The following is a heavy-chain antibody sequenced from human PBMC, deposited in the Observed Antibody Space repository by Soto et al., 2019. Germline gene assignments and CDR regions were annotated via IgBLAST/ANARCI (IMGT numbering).Heavy chain of an antibody. CDR1: GGSISSGCYY. CDR3: ARDLVRVGYGMDV. D-gene: IGHD3-10*01. V-gene: IGHV4-31*03. Sequence: QVQLQESGTGLVKPSQTLSLTCTVSGGSISSGCYYWSWIRQHPGKGLEWIGYIYYSGSTYYNPSLKSRVTISVDTSKNQFSLKLSSVTAADTAVYYCARDLVRVGYGMDVWGQGTTVTVSS. J-gene: IGHJ6*02. CDR2: IYYSGST.